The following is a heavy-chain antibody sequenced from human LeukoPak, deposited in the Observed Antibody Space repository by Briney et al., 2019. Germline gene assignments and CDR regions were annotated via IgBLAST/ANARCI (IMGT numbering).Heavy chain of an antibody. V-gene: IGHV4-39*01. D-gene: IGHD4-23*01. Sequence: PSETLSLTCTVSGGFISSSSYYWGWIRQPPGKGLEWIGSIYYSGSTYYNPSLKSRVTISVDTSKNQFSLKLSSVTAADTAVYYCARESMTTVDYFDYWGQGTLVTVSS. CDR2: IYYSGST. CDR1: GGFISSSSYY. CDR3: ARESMTTVDYFDY. J-gene: IGHJ4*02.